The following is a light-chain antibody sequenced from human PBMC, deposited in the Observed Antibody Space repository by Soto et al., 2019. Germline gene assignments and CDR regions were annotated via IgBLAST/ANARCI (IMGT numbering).Light chain of an antibody. J-gene: IGLJ1*01. CDR2: DVS. Sequence: QSALTQPASVSGSPGQSITISCTGTSSDVGGHNYVSWYQQHPGKAPKLMIYDVSNRPSGVSNRFSGSKSGNTASLTISGLQAEDEADYYCSSYTSSSTGVFGTGTKAPS. CDR3: SSYTSSSTGV. V-gene: IGLV2-14*01. CDR1: SSDVGGHNY.